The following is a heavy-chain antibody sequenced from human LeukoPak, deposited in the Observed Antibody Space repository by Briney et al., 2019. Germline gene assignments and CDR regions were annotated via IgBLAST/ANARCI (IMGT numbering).Heavy chain of an antibody. CDR2: INPSGGST. Sequence: ASVKVSCKASGGTFSSYAISWVRQAPGQGLEGMGIINPSGGSTNYAQKFQGGVTVTRDMSTSTVYMELSSLRSEDTAVYYCARGAIVVVTNFDYWGQGTLVTVSS. CDR1: GGTFSSYA. CDR3: ARGAIVVVTNFDY. V-gene: IGHV1-46*01. D-gene: IGHD2-21*02. J-gene: IGHJ4*02.